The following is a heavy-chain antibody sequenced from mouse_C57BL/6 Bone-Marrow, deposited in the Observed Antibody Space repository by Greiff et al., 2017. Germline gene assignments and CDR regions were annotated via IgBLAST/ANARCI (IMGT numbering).Heavy chain of an antibody. CDR3: ASAYAMDY. Sequence: EVKLMESGGGLVKPGGSLKLSCAASGFTFSDYGMHWVRQAPEKGLVWVAYISSGSSTIYYADTVKGRFTISRDNAKNTLFLQMTSLRSEETAMYYCASAYAMDYWGQGTSVTVSS. J-gene: IGHJ4*01. CDR2: ISSGSSTI. V-gene: IGHV5-17*01. CDR1: GFTFSDYG.